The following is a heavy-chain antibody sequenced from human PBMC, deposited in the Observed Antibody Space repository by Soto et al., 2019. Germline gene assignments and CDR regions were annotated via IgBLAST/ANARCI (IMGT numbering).Heavy chain of an antibody. CDR1: GFIFNNYA. D-gene: IGHD6-19*01. CDR2: LSGSGTST. Sequence: GGSLRLSCAASGFIFNNYAMSWVRQAPGTGLEWVSALSGSGTSTFYADSVKGRFTISRDNPKNTLFLQMNSLRVEDTAVYYCVRSVAGTTAYGFDIWGHGTMVTVSS. V-gene: IGHV3-23*01. J-gene: IGHJ3*02. CDR3: VRSVAGTTAYGFDI.